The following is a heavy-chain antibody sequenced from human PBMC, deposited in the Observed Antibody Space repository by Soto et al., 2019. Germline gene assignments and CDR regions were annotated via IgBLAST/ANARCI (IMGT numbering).Heavy chain of an antibody. D-gene: IGHD6-19*01. CDR1: GGSISSSRYY. CDR3: ARQRGESSLWYVAHYYYYMDV. J-gene: IGHJ6*03. Sequence: QLQLQESGPGLVKPSETLSLTCTVSGGSISSSRYYWGWIRQAPGKGLEWIGTTYYSANTYYNPALKSRVSISVDTSKNHFSLRLSSLTAADTAVYFCARQRGESSLWYVAHYYYYMDVWGKGTTVTVSS. CDR2: TYYSANT. V-gene: IGHV4-39*01.